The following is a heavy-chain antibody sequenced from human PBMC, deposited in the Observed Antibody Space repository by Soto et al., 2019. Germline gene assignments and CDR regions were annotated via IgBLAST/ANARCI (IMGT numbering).Heavy chain of an antibody. Sequence: ASVKVSCKASGYSFTDYHIHWVRQAPGQGLEWLGRINPKSGGTSTAQKFQGWVTVTTDTSISTASMELTRLTSDDTAIYYCARGDSTDCSNGVCSFFYNHDMDVWGQGTTVTVPS. V-gene: IGHV1-2*04. CDR2: INPKSGGT. CDR1: GYSFTDYH. CDR3: ARGDSTDCSNGVCSFFYNHDMDV. J-gene: IGHJ6*02. D-gene: IGHD2-8*01.